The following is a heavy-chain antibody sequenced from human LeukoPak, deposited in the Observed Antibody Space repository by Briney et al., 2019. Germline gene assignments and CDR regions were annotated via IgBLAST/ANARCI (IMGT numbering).Heavy chain of an antibody. CDR2: IKSKTDGGTT. CDR3: ARALGYCSSTSCYEPAFGFGY. V-gene: IGHV3-15*05. CDR1: GFTFSNAW. Sequence: GGSLRLSCAASGFTFSNAWMSWVRQAPGKGLEWVGRIKSKTDGGTTDYAAPVKGRFTISRDNAKNTLYLQMNSLRAEDTAVYYCARALGYCSSTSCYEPAFGFGYWGQGTLVTVSS. D-gene: IGHD2-2*01. J-gene: IGHJ4*02.